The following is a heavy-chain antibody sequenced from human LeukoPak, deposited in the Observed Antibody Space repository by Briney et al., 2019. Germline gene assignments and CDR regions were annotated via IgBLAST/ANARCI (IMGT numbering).Heavy chain of an antibody. CDR1: GDTFSSYA. D-gene: IGHD5-12*01. CDR3: ARGGAPGDAFDV. J-gene: IGHJ3*01. Sequence: ASVKVSCKASGDTFSSYAISWVRQAPGQGLEWMGGIIPIFGTANYAQKFQGRVTITADQSTSTAYMELSSLRSEDTAMYYCARGGAPGDAFDVWGQGTMLTVSS. CDR2: IIPIFGTA. V-gene: IGHV1-69*13.